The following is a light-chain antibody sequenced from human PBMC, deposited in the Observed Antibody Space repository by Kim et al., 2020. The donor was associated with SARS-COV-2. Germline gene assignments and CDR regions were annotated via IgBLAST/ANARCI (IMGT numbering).Light chain of an antibody. J-gene: IGLJ3*02. CDR3: SAWDSSLSAWV. V-gene: IGLV10-54*01. CDR2: RDN. Sequence: QTATLNCTGNNKNVGNQGAAWLQQHQGHPPKLLSYRDNNRPSGISERLSASRSGNTASLTITGLQPEDEADYYCSAWDSSLSAWVFGGGTKLTVL. CDR1: NKNVGNQG.